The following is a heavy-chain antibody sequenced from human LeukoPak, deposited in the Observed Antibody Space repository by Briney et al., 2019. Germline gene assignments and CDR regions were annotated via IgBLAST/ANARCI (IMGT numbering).Heavy chain of an antibody. CDR3: ARPKRAAMVQGYFDY. J-gene: IGHJ4*02. Sequence: ASVKVSCKASGGTFSSYAISWVRQAPGQGLEWMGGIIPIFGTANYAQKFQGRVTITADESTSTAYTELSSLRSEDTAVYYCARPKRAAMVQGYFDYWGQGTLVTVSS. V-gene: IGHV1-69*13. CDR1: GGTFSSYA. D-gene: IGHD5-18*01. CDR2: IIPIFGTA.